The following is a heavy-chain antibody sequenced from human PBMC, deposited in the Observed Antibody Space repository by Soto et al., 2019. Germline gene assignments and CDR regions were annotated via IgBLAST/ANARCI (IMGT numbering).Heavy chain of an antibody. D-gene: IGHD2-21*01. Sequence: RLSCAASGFTFSNYGMHWVRQAPGKGLEWVAVIWYDGNNKYYADSVKGRFTISRDNSNTTLYVQMTSLRAEDTAVYYCARGLHSLFDYWGQGTLVTVSS. CDR1: GFTFSNYG. CDR2: IWYDGNNK. CDR3: ARGLHSLFDY. J-gene: IGHJ4*02. V-gene: IGHV3-33*01.